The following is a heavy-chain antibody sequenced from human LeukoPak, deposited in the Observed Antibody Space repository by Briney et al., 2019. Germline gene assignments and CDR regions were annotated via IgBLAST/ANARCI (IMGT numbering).Heavy chain of an antibody. V-gene: IGHV3-23*01. D-gene: IGHD5-24*01. CDR3: AKGVATIRRFDY. J-gene: IGHJ4*02. CDR2: ISGTGGST. Sequence: GGSLRLSCAASGFTFSSYAMNWVRQAPGKGLELVSAISGTGGSTYYADSVKGRFTISRDNSKNTLYLQMNSLRAEDTAVYYCAKGVATIRRFDYWGQGTLVTVSS. CDR1: GFTFSSYA.